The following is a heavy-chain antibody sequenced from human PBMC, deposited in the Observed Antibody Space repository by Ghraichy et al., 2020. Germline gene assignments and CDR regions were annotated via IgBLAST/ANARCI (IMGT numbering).Heavy chain of an antibody. J-gene: IGHJ4*02. CDR2: IYYSGST. CDR3: ARGGYSYGVDY. D-gene: IGHD5-18*01. Sequence: LSLTCTVSGGSISSYYWSWIRQPPGKGLEWIGYIYYSGSTNYNPSLKSRVTISVDTSKNQFSLKLSSVTAADTAVYYCARGGYSYGVDYWGQGTLVTVSS. V-gene: IGHV4-59*01. CDR1: GGSISSYY.